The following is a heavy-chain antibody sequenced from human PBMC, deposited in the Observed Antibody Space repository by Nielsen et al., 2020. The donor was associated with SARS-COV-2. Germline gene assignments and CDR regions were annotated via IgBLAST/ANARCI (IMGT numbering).Heavy chain of an antibody. Sequence: SETLSLTCAVSGDSISSSNWWSWVRQPPGKGLEWIGEIYHSGSTYYNPSLKSRVTISVDRSKNQFSLKLSSVTAADTAVYYCAREHYYGSGSYYLADYWGQGTLVTVSS. CDR1: GDSISSSNW. V-gene: IGHV4-4*02. CDR3: AREHYYGSGSYYLADY. D-gene: IGHD3-10*01. J-gene: IGHJ4*02. CDR2: IYHSGST.